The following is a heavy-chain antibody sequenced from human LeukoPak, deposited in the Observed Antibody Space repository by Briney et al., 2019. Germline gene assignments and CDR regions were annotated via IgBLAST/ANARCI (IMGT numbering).Heavy chain of an antibody. V-gene: IGHV1-2*02. J-gene: IGHJ4*02. CDR3: ARDLPPLYSSGWEYYFDY. Sequence: ASVKVSCKASGYTFTGYYMHWVRQDPGQGLEWMGWINPNSGGINYAQKFQGRVTMTRDTSISTAYMELSRLRSDDTAVYYCARDLPPLYSSGWEYYFDYWGQGTLVTVSS. CDR2: INPNSGGI. CDR1: GYTFTGYY. D-gene: IGHD6-19*01.